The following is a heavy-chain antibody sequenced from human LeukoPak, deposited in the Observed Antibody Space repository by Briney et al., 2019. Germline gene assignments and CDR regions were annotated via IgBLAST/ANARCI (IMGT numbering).Heavy chain of an antibody. D-gene: IGHD1-1*01. CDR1: GGSVSSGIYY. Sequence: SETLSLTCTVSGGSVSSGIYYWSWIRQPPGKGLEWIGYISYTVTSNYNPSLKSRVTISVDTSKNQFSLKLSSVTAADTAVYYCARVGDWNDLVYWGQGTLVTVSS. CDR3: ARVGDWNDLVY. V-gene: IGHV4-61*01. J-gene: IGHJ4*02. CDR2: ISYTVTS.